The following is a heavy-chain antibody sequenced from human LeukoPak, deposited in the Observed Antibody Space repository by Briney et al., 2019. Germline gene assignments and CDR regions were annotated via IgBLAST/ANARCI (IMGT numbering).Heavy chain of an antibody. J-gene: IGHJ4*02. D-gene: IGHD1-1*01. Sequence: SEALSLTCAVYGVSVSSNNWWTWVRQPPGKGLEWIGEIHYSGDIKYTPSLKTRISLSMDTSRNRLSLTLNSVTVADTAVYYCATRDETRTRMFPPDSWGQGTRDTVSS. CDR3: ATRDETRTRMFPPDS. V-gene: IGHV4-4*02. CDR2: IHYSGDI. CDR1: GVSVSSNNW.